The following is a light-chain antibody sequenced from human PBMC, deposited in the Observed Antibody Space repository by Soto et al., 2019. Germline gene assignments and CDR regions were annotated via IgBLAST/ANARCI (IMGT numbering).Light chain of an antibody. CDR3: PQYGSSPWT. CDR2: GAS. Sequence: EIVLTQSPGTLSLSPGERATLSCRASQSVSSSYLAWYQQKPGQAPRLLIYGASSRATGIPDWFSGSGSGTDFTLTISRLEPEDFAVYYWPQYGSSPWTFGQGTKVEIK. V-gene: IGKV3-20*01. J-gene: IGKJ1*01. CDR1: QSVSSSY.